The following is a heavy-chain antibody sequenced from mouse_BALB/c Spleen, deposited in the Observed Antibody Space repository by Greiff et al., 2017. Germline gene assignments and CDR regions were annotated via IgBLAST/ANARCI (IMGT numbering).Heavy chain of an antibody. V-gene: IGHV5-4*02. CDR3: ARDDGAMDY. CDR1: GFTFSDYY. Sequence: EVQLQESGGGLVKPGGSLKLSCAASGFTFSDYYMYWVRQTPEKRLEWVATISDGGSYTYYPDSVKGRFTISRDNAKNNLYLQMSSLKSEDTAMYYCARDDGAMDYWGQGTSVTVSS. CDR2: ISDGGSYT. J-gene: IGHJ4*01.